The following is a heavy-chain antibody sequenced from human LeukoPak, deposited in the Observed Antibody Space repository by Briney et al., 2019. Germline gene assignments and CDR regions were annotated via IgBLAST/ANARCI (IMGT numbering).Heavy chain of an antibody. V-gene: IGHV3-23*01. CDR1: GFTFSSYA. CDR3: AKDSSDFYYFDY. D-gene: IGHD3/OR15-3a*01. Sequence: PGGSLRLSCAASGFTFSSYAMSWVRQAPGKGLEWVSAISGSGGSTYYADSVKGRFTISRDNSKNTLYLQMNSLRAVDTAVYYCAKDSSDFYYFDYWGQGTLVTVSS. CDR2: ISGSGGST. J-gene: IGHJ4*02.